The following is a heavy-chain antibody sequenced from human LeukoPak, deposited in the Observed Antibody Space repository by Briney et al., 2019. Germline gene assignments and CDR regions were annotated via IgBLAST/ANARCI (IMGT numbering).Heavy chain of an antibody. V-gene: IGHV3-11*01. J-gene: IGHJ3*02. Sequence: GGSLRLSCAASGFTFSDYYMSWIRQAPGKGLEWVSYISSSGSTIYYADSVKGRFTISRDNAKNSLHLQMNSLRAEDTAVYYCARGGSYYLKDAFDIWGQGTMVTVSS. CDR1: GFTFSDYY. CDR2: ISSSGSTI. CDR3: ARGGSYYLKDAFDI. D-gene: IGHD3-10*01.